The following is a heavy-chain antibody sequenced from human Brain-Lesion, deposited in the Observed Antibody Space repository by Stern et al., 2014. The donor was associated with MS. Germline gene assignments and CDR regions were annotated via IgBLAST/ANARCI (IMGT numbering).Heavy chain of an antibody. CDR3: TILLGPYDH. CDR2: INRDGSTT. J-gene: IGHJ4*02. D-gene: IGHD3-16*01. V-gene: IGHV3-74*02. CDR1: GFTFSNSW. Sequence: EVQLVESGGGLVQPGGSLRLSCAASGFTFSNSWMHWVRQAPGKGLVWVSRINRDGSTTTYADSVKGRFTISRDNAKNTLYLQMSSLRAEDTAVYYCTILLGPYDHWGQGTLVTVSS.